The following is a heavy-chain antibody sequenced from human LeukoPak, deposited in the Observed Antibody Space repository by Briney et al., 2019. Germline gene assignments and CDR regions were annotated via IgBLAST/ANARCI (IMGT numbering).Heavy chain of an antibody. D-gene: IGHD3-16*01. J-gene: IGHJ6*02. Sequence: GGSLRLSCAASGFTFSSYSMNWVRQAPGKGLEWVSYISSRSSNIYYADSVKGRFTISRDNAKNPLYLQMNSLRDEDTAVYYCARIPGGYYYGMDGWGQGTTVTVSS. V-gene: IGHV3-48*02. CDR2: ISSRSSNI. CDR3: ARIPGGYYYGMDG. CDR1: GFTFSSYS.